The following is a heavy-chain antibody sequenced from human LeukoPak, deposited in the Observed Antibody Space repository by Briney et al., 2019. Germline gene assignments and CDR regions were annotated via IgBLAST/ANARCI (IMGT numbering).Heavy chain of an antibody. D-gene: IGHD3-22*01. V-gene: IGHV4-59*01. CDR3: ASLASSGYYESHYYYGMDV. Sequence: PSETLSLTCTVSGGSISSYYWSWIRQPPGKGLEWIGYIYYSGSTNYNPSLKSRVTISVDTSKNQFSLKLSSVTAADTAVYYCASLASSGYYESHYYYGMDVWGQGTTVTVSS. CDR2: IYYSGST. CDR1: GGSISSYY. J-gene: IGHJ6*02.